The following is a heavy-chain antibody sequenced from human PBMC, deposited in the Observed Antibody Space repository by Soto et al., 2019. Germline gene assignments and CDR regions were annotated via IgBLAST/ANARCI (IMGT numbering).Heavy chain of an antibody. J-gene: IGHJ4*02. Sequence: TSETLSLTCAVSGGSISSGGYSWSWIRQPPGKGLEWIGYSYHSGSTNYNPSLKSRVTISVDTSKNQFSLKLSSVTAADTAVYYCARGTAYYDRLYYFDYWGQGTLVTVSS. CDR1: GGSISSGGYS. V-gene: IGHV4-30-2*01. CDR3: ARGTAYYDRLYYFDY. CDR2: SYHSGST. D-gene: IGHD3-22*01.